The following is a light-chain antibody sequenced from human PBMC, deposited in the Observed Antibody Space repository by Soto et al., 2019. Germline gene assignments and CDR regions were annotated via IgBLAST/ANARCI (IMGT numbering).Light chain of an antibody. CDR2: EVT. CDR1: SSDIGRYNF. Sequence: QSALTQPASVSGSPGQSITISCTGTSSDIGRYNFVSWYQQHPGKAPKLLVYEVTNRPSGVSNRFSGSKSGNTASLNNFGLQTEDEADYYCSSYTSVTTFVVFGTGTKLTVL. CDR3: SSYTSVTTFVV. V-gene: IGLV2-14*01. J-gene: IGLJ1*01.